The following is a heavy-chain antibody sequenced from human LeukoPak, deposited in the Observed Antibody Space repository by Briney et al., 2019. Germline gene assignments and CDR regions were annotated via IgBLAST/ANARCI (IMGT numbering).Heavy chain of an antibody. CDR3: TRQIASAGTAGFDF. V-gene: IGHV4-4*07. CDR2: IYSTGST. CDR1: GGSISSYY. Sequence: PSETLSLTCTVSGGSISSYYWSWIRQPAGKGLEWIGRIYSTGSTNYNPSLKSRVTMSVDTSKNQFSLRLRSVTAADTAVYYCTRQIASAGTAGFDFWGQGALVTVSS. D-gene: IGHD6-13*01. J-gene: IGHJ4*02.